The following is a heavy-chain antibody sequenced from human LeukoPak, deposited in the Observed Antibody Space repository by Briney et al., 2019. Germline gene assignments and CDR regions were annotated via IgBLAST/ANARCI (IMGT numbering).Heavy chain of an antibody. J-gene: IGHJ5*02. CDR3: AGTNYGSGSYNWFDP. V-gene: IGHV3-30*02. D-gene: IGHD3-10*01. CDR2: IRYDGSNK. CDR1: GFTFSSYG. Sequence: GGSLRLSCAASGFTFSSYGMHWVRQAPGKGLEWVAFIRYDGSNKYYADSVKGRFTISRDNSKNTLYLQMNSLRAEDTAVYYCAGTNYGSGSYNWFDPWGQGTLVTVSS.